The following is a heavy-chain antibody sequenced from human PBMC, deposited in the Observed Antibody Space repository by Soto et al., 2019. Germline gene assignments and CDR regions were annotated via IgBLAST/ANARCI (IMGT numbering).Heavy chain of an antibody. CDR1: GFSFSTYA. V-gene: IGHV3-23*01. CDR3: AKYQAAAGTISRYFQH. D-gene: IGHD6-13*01. J-gene: IGHJ1*01. Sequence: EVQLLESGGGLVQPEGSLRLSCAASGFSFSTYAMSWVRQAPGKGLEWVSGISGSGGTTYYADSVKGRFTISRDNSKNTLYLQVNSLRVEDTAVYYCAKYQAAAGTISRYFQHWGQGTLVTVSS. CDR2: ISGSGGTT.